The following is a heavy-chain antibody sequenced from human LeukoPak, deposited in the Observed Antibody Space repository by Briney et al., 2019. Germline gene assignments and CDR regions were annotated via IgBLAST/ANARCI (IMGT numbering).Heavy chain of an antibody. J-gene: IGHJ3*02. CDR3: AREVEYYDSSGYRPHAFDI. CDR1: GGSIISSNHY. D-gene: IGHD3-22*01. CDR2: ISYSGGT. V-gene: IGHV4-39*02. Sequence: SETLSLTCTVSGGSIISSNHYWGWTRQPPGKGLEWFGSISYSGGTAYNPSLRSRVTISVDTSKNQFSLKVNSVTTADTAVYYCAREVEYYDSSGYRPHAFDIWGQGTLVTVSS.